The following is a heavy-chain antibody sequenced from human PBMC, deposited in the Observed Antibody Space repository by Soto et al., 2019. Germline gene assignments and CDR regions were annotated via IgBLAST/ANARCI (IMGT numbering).Heavy chain of an antibody. V-gene: IGHV1-69*01. CDR3: ASGGRNVVVPAATPTYYYYYGMDV. CDR1: GGTFSSYA. Sequence: QVQLVQSGAEVKKPGSSVKVSCKASGGTFSSYAISWVRQAPGQGLEWMGGIIPIFGTANYAQKFQGRVTITADETTSTAYMELSSLGSEDTAVYYCASGGRNVVVPAATPTYYYYYGMDVWGQGTTVTVSS. D-gene: IGHD2-2*01. CDR2: IIPIFGTA. J-gene: IGHJ6*02.